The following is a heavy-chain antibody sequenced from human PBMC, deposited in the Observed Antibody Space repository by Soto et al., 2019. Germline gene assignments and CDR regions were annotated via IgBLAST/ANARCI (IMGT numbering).Heavy chain of an antibody. D-gene: IGHD6-19*01. CDR1: GFTFSSYG. J-gene: IGHJ4*02. Sequence: QVQLVESGGGVVQPGRSLRLSCAASGFTFSSYGMHWVRQAPGKGLEWVAVIWYDGSNKYYADSVKGRFTISRDNSKNTLYLQMNSLRAEDTAVYYCAREGLVAGLDYWGQGTLVTVSS. V-gene: IGHV3-33*01. CDR2: IWYDGSNK. CDR3: AREGLVAGLDY.